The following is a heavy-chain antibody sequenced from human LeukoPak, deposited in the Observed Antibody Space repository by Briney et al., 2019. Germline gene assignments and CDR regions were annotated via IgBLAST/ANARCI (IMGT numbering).Heavy chain of an antibody. D-gene: IGHD3-22*01. CDR2: IYTSGST. V-gene: IGHV4-4*07. J-gene: IGHJ4*02. CDR3: ARDSSGYYYVDY. Sequence: SETLSLTCAVYGGSFSGYYWSWIRQPAGKGLEWIGRIYTSGSTNYNPSLKSRVTMSVDTSKNQFSLKLSSVTAADTAVYYCARDSSGYYYVDYWGQGTLVTVSS. CDR1: GGSFSGYY.